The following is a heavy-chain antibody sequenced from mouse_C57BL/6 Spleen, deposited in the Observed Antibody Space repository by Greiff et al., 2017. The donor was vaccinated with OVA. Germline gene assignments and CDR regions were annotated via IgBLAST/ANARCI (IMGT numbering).Heavy chain of an antibody. CDR2: ISSGGDYI. J-gene: IGHJ2*01. D-gene: IGHD2-4*01. CDR3: TRVITTTGYYFDY. V-gene: IGHV5-9-1*02. Sequence: EVKLMESGEGLVKPGGSLKLSCAASGFTFSSYAMSWVRQTPEKRLEWVAYISSGGDYIYYADTVKGRFTISRDNARNTLYLQMSSLKSEDTAMYYCTRVITTTGYYFDYWGQGTTLTVSS. CDR1: GFTFSSYA.